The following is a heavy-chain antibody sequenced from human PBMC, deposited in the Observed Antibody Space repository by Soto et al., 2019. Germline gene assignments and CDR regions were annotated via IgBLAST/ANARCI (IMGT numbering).Heavy chain of an antibody. CDR3: ARGRVVLLWFGGHNWFDP. Sequence: SETLSLTCTVPGGSIRSYYWSCIRQPSGKGLEWIGEINHSGSTNYNPSLKSRVTISVDTSKNQFSLKLSSVTAADTAVYYCARGRVVLLWFGGHNWFDPWGQGTLVTVSS. J-gene: IGHJ5*02. V-gene: IGHV4-34*01. D-gene: IGHD3-10*01. CDR1: GGSIRSYY. CDR2: INHSGST.